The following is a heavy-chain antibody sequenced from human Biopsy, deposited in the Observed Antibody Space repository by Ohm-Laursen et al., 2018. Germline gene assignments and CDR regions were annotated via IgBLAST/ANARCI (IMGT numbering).Heavy chain of an antibody. CDR3: ARDRGYYSDRTVPGYFDL. J-gene: IGHJ2*01. D-gene: IGHD3-22*01. CDR2: VHYTCST. V-gene: IGHV4-59*01. CDR1: GDSISIYY. Sequence: GTLSLTCTVSGDSISIYYWSWIRQPPGKGRQWIGYVHYTCSTDYNPSLQSRVTISVDTSKNHFSLRLRSVTPADTVIYYCARDRGYYSDRTVPGYFDLWGRGTLVTVSS.